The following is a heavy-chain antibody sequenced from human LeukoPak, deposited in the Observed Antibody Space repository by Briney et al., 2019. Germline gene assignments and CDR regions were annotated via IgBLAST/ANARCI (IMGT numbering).Heavy chain of an antibody. CDR3: AREARVVRGVIPFDY. V-gene: IGHV3-7*01. J-gene: IGHJ4*02. Sequence: GGSLRLSCAASGFSFTTYWMSWVRQAPGKGLEWVANIKQDGTEKYYVDSVKGRFTISRDNAKNSLYLQMNSLRAEDTAVYYCAREARVVRGVIPFDYWGQGTLVTVSS. D-gene: IGHD3-10*01. CDR2: IKQDGTEK. CDR1: GFSFTTYW.